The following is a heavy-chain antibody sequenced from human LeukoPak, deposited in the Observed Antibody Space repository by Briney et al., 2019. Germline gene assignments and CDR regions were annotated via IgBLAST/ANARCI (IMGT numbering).Heavy chain of an antibody. J-gene: IGHJ5*02. CDR1: GYSISSGYQ. D-gene: IGHD2-2*01. Sequence: SETLSLTCVVSGYSISSGYQWAWIRQSPGKGLEWIGSIYQSGSAHYNPSLKSRVTISVETSKNQFSLKLSSVTAADTAVYYCARAYCSSTSCRNWFDPWGQGTLVTVSS. CDR2: IYQSGSA. V-gene: IGHV4-38-2*01. CDR3: ARAYCSSTSCRNWFDP.